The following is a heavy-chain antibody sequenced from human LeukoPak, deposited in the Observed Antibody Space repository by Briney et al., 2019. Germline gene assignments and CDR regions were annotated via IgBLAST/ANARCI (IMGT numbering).Heavy chain of an antibody. J-gene: IGHJ1*01. CDR1: GGSISSGSYY. CDR2: IYTSGST. CDR3: ARDGGTEYFQH. V-gene: IGHV4-61*02. D-gene: IGHD2-15*01. Sequence: PSETLSLTCTVSGGSISSGSYYWSWIRQPAGKGLEWIGRIYTSGSTNYNPSLKSRVTISVDTSKGQFPLKLSSVTAADTAVYYCARDGGTEYFQHWGQGTLVTVSS.